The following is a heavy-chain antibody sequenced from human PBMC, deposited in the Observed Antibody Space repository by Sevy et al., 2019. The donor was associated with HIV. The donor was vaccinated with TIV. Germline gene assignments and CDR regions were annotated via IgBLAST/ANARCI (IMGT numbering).Heavy chain of an antibody. D-gene: IGHD2-15*01. V-gene: IGHV3-30*03. CDR3: ESRMSSGGLDY. CDR1: GFTFSSYG. Sequence: GGSLRLSCAASGFTFSSYGMHWVRQAPGKGLEWVAVISYDGSNKYYADSVKGRFTISRDNSKNTLYLQMNSLRAEDTAVYYCESRMSSGGLDYWGHGTLVTFSS. CDR2: ISYDGSNK. J-gene: IGHJ4*01.